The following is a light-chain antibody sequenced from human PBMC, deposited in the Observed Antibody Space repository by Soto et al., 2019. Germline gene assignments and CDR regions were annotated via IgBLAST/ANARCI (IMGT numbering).Light chain of an antibody. CDR1: QSVSSY. J-gene: IGKJ1*01. CDR3: QQRSNWPPWT. V-gene: IGKV3-11*01. CDR2: DAS. Sequence: EIVLTQSPATLSLSPGERATHSCRASQSVSSYLAWYQQKPGQAPRLLIYDASNRATGIPARFSGSGSGTDFTLTISSLEPEDFAVYYCQQRSNWPPWTFGQGTKVDIK.